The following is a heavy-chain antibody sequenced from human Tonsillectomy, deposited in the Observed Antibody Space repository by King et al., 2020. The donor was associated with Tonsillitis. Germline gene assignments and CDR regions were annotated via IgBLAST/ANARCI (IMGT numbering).Heavy chain of an antibody. J-gene: IGHJ4*02. CDR2: VDPKDGET. D-gene: IGHD3-10*01. CDR1: GNTFTDHY. V-gene: IGHV1-69-2*01. Sequence: VQLVQSGAGVKKPGATVKLSCKVSGNTFTDHYMHWVRQAPGKGLEWGGLVDPKDGETVYAEKFQDRVPITADTSTDTAYMELKSLRSEDTAFYYCTTCYKGYYYCSGRYWGQGTLVTVSS. CDR3: TTCYKGYYYCSGRY.